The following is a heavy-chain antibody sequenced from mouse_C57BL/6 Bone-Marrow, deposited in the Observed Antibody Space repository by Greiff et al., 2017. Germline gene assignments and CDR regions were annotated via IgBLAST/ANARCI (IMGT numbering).Heavy chain of an antibody. Sequence: QVQLQQPGAELVKPGASVKLSCKASGYTFTSYCMYWVKQRPGQGLEWIGMIHPNSGSTNYNEKFKSKATLTADKSSSTAYMHLSSLTSEDSAVYYCARKGWLLSFGYWGQGTTLTVSS. V-gene: IGHV1-64*01. CDR3: ARKGWLLSFGY. D-gene: IGHD2-3*01. CDR2: IHPNSGST. J-gene: IGHJ2*01. CDR1: GYTFTSYC.